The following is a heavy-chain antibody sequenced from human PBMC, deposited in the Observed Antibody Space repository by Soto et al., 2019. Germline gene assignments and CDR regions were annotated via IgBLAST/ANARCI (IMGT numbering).Heavy chain of an antibody. V-gene: IGHV4-34*01. CDR3: ARGRADCSGGSCYPHYYYYMDV. D-gene: IGHD2-15*01. CDR2: INHSGST. J-gene: IGHJ6*03. Sequence: PSETLSLTCAVYGGSFSGYYWSWIRQPPGKGLEWIGEINHSGSTNYNPSLKSRVTISVDTSKNQFSLKLSSVTAADTAVYYCARGRADCSGGSCYPHYYYYMDVWGKGTTVTVSS. CDR1: GGSFSGYY.